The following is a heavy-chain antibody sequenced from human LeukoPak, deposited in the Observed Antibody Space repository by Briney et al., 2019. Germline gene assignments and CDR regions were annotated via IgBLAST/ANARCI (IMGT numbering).Heavy chain of an antibody. V-gene: IGHV4-34*01. D-gene: IGHD3-10*01. Sequence: SETLSLTCAVYGGSFSGYYWSWIRRPPGKGLEWIGEINHSGSTNYNPSLKSRVTISVDTSKNQFSLKLSSVTAADTAVYYCARTPSGFDPWGQGTLVTVSS. J-gene: IGHJ5*02. CDR3: ARTPSGFDP. CDR2: INHSGST. CDR1: GGSFSGYY.